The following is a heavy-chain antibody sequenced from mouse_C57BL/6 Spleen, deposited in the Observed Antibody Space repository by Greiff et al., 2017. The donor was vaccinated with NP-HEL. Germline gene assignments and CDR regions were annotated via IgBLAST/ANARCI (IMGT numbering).Heavy chain of an antibody. J-gene: IGHJ4*01. CDR2: IYPGNSDT. V-gene: IGHV1-5*01. D-gene: IGHD3-1*01. CDR1: GYTFTSYW. Sequence: EVQLQQSGTVLARPGASVKMSCKTSGYTFTSYWMHWVKQRPGQGLEWIGAIYPGNSDTSYNQKFKGKAKLTAVTSASTAYMELSSLTNEDSAVYYCTIGRSPYYYAMDYWGQGTSVTVSS. CDR3: TIGRSPYYYAMDY.